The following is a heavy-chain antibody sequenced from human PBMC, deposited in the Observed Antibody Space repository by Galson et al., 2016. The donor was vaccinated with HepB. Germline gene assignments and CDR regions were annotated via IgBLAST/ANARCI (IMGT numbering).Heavy chain of an antibody. CDR1: GDSVSSNSAA. Sequence: CAISGDSVSSNSAAWNWIRQSPSRGLEWLGRTYYRSKWYNDYAVSVRSRITINPDTSKNQFSLHLNSVTPEDTAVYYCARAGGLNENFYFDYWGQGPLVTGSS. CDR2: TYYRSKWYN. CDR3: ARAGGLNENFYFDY. J-gene: IGHJ4*02. D-gene: IGHD1-1*01. V-gene: IGHV6-1*01.